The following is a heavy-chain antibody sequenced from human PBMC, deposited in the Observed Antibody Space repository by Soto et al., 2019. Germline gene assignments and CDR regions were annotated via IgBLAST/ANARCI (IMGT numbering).Heavy chain of an antibody. CDR3: AKEATDCSSTSCYAENDY. V-gene: IGHV3-30*18. D-gene: IGHD2-2*01. CDR2: ISYDGSNK. CDR1: GFTFSSYG. Sequence: SLRLSCAASGFTFSSYGMHWVRQAPGKGLEWVAVISYDGSNKYYAGSVKGRFTISRDNSKNTLYLQMNSLRAEDTAVYYCAKEATDCSSTSCYAENDYWGQGTLVTVSS. J-gene: IGHJ4*02.